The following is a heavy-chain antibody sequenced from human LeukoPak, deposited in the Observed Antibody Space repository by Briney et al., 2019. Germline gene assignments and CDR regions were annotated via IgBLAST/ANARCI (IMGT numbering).Heavy chain of an antibody. V-gene: IGHV1-69*13. J-gene: IGHJ4*02. CDR2: IIPIFGTA. D-gene: IGHD6-6*01. Sequence: SVKVSCKAFGGTFSSYAISWVRQAPGQGLEWMGGIIPIFGTANYAQKFQGRVTITADESTSTAYMELSSLRSEDTAVYYCARGTGDGYSSSYFDYWGQGTLVTVSS. CDR3: ARGTGDGYSSSYFDY. CDR1: GGTFSSYA.